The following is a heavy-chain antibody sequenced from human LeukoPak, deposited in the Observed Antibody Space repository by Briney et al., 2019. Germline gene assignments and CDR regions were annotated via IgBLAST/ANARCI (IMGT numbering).Heavy chain of an antibody. J-gene: IGHJ4*02. D-gene: IGHD1-1*01. CDR3: ASLGN. Sequence: AGGSRRLSCATSGFPFSNYWMNWVRQAPGKGLEWVANIKQDGSEKFYVDSVKGRFTISRDNAKNSLYLQMNSLRADDTAVYYCASLGNWGQGTLVTVSS. V-gene: IGHV3-7*01. CDR1: GFPFSNYW. CDR2: IKQDGSEK.